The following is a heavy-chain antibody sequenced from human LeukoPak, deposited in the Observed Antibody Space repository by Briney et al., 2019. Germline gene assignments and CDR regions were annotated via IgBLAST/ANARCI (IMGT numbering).Heavy chain of an antibody. Sequence: PGGSLRLSCVASGFTFSSYGMNWVRQAPGKGLEWVSFISSSSSYIYYADSLKGRFTISRDNAKNSLYLQMNSLRAEDTALYYCARLGTGYCSTSSCHSQFDYWGQGTLVTVSS. CDR2: ISSSSSYI. D-gene: IGHD2-2*01. V-gene: IGHV3-21*04. J-gene: IGHJ4*02. CDR1: GFTFSSYG. CDR3: ARLGTGYCSTSSCHSQFDY.